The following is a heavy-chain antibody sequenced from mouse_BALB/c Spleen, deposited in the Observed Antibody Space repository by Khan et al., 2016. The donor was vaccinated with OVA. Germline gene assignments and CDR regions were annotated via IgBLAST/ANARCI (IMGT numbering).Heavy chain of an antibody. CDR2: ISNGGGST. CDR1: GFTFSSYI. Sequence: EVELVESGGGLVQPGGSLKLSCAASGFTFSSYIMSWVRQTPEKGLEWVAYISNGGGSTYYLDTVKGRFTISRDHAKTTLYLQMSSLKSEDTAMYYCARHGNYVSFDYWGQGTTLTVSS. CDR3: ARHGNYVSFDY. D-gene: IGHD2-1*01. J-gene: IGHJ2*01. V-gene: IGHV5-12-2*01.